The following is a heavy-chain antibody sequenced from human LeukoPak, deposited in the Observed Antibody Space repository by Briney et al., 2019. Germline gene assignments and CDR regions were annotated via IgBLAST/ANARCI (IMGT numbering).Heavy chain of an antibody. J-gene: IGHJ6*02. Sequence: PSETLSLTCTVSGGSISSYYWSWIRQPPGKGLEWIGYIYYSGSTNYNPSLKSRFTISVDTSKNQFSLKLSSVTAADTAVYYCARDSIVATMSGYYYYGMDVWGQGTTVTVSS. CDR2: IYYSGST. CDR3: ARDSIVATMSGYYYYGMDV. V-gene: IGHV4-59*01. CDR1: GGSISSYY. D-gene: IGHD5-12*01.